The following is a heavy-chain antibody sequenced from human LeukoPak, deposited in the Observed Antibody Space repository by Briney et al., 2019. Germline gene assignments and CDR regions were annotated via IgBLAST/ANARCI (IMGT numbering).Heavy chain of an antibody. V-gene: IGHV4-61*02. CDR3: ARRSLTALSWFDP. J-gene: IGHJ5*02. CDR2: VYSGGST. CDR1: GGSIITGSYY. Sequence: PSQTLSLTCTVSGGSIITGSYYWSWIRQPAGKGLEWIGRVYSGGSTHYNPSLKSRVTISIDTSKNQFSLHLTSVTAADTAVYYCARRSLTALSWFDPWGQGALVTVSS. D-gene: IGHD5-18*01.